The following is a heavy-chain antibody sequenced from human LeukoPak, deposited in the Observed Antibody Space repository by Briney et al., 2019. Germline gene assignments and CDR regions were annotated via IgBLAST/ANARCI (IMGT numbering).Heavy chain of an antibody. V-gene: IGHV4-4*07. D-gene: IGHD6-19*01. CDR2: IYTSGST. J-gene: IGHJ4*02. CDR1: GGSISSYY. Sequence: SETLSLTCTVSGGSISSYYWSWIRQPAGKGLEWIGRIYTSGSTNYNPSLKSRVTMSVDTSKNQFSLKLSSVTAADTAVYYCARGKVVAGTPGQNSWDSWGQGTLVTASS. CDR3: ARGKVVAGTPGQNSWDS.